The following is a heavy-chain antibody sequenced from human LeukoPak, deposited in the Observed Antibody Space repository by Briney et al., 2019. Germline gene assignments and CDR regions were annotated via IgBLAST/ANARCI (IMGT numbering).Heavy chain of an antibody. CDR1: GASIRSYY. J-gene: IGHJ4*02. V-gene: IGHV4-59*08. CDR3: ARHQGPTTVDFFDY. Sequence: SETLSLTCTVSGASIRSYYWTWIRQPPGKGLEWIGYIYYSGSTNYNPSLKSRVTISVDTSKNQFSLKLSSVTAADTAVYYCARHQGPTTVDFFDYWGQGTLVTVSS. D-gene: IGHD4-23*01. CDR2: IYYSGST.